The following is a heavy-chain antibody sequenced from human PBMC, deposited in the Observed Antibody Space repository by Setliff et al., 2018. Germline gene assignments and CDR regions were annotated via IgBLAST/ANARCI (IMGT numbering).Heavy chain of an antibody. CDR2: IWYDGSNK. CDR3: ARQATDY. J-gene: IGHJ4*02. V-gene: IGHV3-33*01. CDR1: GFSFNNFA. Sequence: GGSLRLSCAASGFSFNNFAMHWVRQAPGKGLEWVAVIWYDGSNKYYADSVKGRFTISRDNSKNTLYLQMNSLRAEDTALYYCARQATDYWGQGTLVTVAS.